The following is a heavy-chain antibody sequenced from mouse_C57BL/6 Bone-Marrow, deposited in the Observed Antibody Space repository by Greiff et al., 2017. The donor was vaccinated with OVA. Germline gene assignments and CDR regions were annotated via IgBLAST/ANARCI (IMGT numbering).Heavy chain of an antibody. CDR1: GFTFSSYA. CDR2: ISSGGDYI. J-gene: IGHJ4*01. CDR3: TRDRDYDYDNAMDY. D-gene: IGHD2-4*01. V-gene: IGHV5-9-1*02. Sequence: EVKLVESGEGLVKPGGSLKLSCAASGFTFSSYAMSWVRQTPEKRLEWVAYISSGGDYIYYADTVKGRFTISRDNARNTLYLQMSSLKSEDTAMYYCTRDRDYDYDNAMDYWGQGTSVTVSS.